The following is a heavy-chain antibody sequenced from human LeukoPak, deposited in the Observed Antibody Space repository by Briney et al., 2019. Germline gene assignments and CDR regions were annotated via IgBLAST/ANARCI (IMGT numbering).Heavy chain of an antibody. Sequence: GRSLRLSCAASGFTFSSYGMHWVRQAPGNGLEWVAVISYDGSNKYYADSVKGRFTISRDNSKNTLYLQMNSLRAEDTAVYYCAKGGPKILEWLLFDYWGQGTLVTVSS. CDR1: GFTFSSYG. J-gene: IGHJ4*02. CDR2: ISYDGSNK. CDR3: AKGGPKILEWLLFDY. D-gene: IGHD3-3*01. V-gene: IGHV3-30*18.